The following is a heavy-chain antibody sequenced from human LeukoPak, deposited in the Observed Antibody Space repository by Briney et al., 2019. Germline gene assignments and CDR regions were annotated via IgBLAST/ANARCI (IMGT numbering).Heavy chain of an antibody. CDR3: AKQYGSGSSNWFDP. J-gene: IGHJ5*02. CDR2: INHSGST. CDR1: GGSFSGYY. Sequence: KPSETLSLTCAVYGGSFSGYYWSWIRQPPGKGLEWIGEINHSGSTNYNPSLKSRVTISVDTSKNQFSLKLSSVTAADTAVHYCAKQYGSGSSNWFDPWGQGTLVTVSS. V-gene: IGHV4-34*01. D-gene: IGHD3-10*01.